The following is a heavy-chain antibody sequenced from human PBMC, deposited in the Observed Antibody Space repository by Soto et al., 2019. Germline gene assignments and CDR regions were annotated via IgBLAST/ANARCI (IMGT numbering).Heavy chain of an antibody. CDR3: ARTRDQYGSGGNCYYYYYMDV. CDR1: GASISSYY. Sequence: QVQLQESGPGLVKPSETLSLTCSVSGASISSYYWSWIRQPPGKGLEWIGYIYHSGRNLYNPSLQSRVTIAVDTSKKQVSLKVNSMTAADTAVYYSARTRDQYGSGGNCYYYYYMDVWGKGTSVTVSS. CDR2: IYHSGRN. D-gene: IGHD2-15*01. V-gene: IGHV4-59*08. J-gene: IGHJ6*03.